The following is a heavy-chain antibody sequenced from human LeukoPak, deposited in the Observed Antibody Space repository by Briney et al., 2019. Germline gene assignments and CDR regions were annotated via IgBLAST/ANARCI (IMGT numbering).Heavy chain of an antibody. V-gene: IGHV3-30*03. CDR3: AGEAGNDAFDI. J-gene: IGHJ3*02. CDR1: GFTFSGFG. Sequence: PGGSLRLSCAASGFTFSGFGMHWVRQAPGKGLEWVAVISYDGSNKYYADSVKGRFTISRDNSKNTLYLQMNSLRAEDTAVYYCAGEAGNDAFDIWGQGTMVTVSS. D-gene: IGHD6-13*01. CDR2: ISYDGSNK.